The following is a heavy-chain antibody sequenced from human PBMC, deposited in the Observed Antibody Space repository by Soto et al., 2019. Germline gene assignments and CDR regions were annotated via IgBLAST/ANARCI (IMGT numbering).Heavy chain of an antibody. CDR2: ISTYNGNT. CDR3: AREEGISDWHALDY. V-gene: IGHV1-18*04. CDR1: GYPFTDYG. J-gene: IGHJ4*02. D-gene: IGHD6-19*01. Sequence: GASVKVSCKASGYPFTDYGISWVRQAPGQGLEWVGGISTYNGNTIYAQKIQGRVTMTTDTSTSTAYMELRSLRYDDTAVYHCAREEGISDWHALDYGGQGTLVTASS.